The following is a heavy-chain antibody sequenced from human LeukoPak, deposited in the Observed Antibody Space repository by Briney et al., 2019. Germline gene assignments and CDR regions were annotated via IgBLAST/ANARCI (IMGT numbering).Heavy chain of an antibody. CDR3: ATSGYSGYDLNS. D-gene: IGHD5-12*01. V-gene: IGHV4-34*01. J-gene: IGHJ4*02. CDR2: INHSGST. Sequence: KPSETLSLTCAVYGWSFSGNYWSWIRQPPGKGLEWIGEINHSGSTNYNPSLKSRVTISVDTSKNQFSLKLSSVTAADTAMYYCATSGYSGYDLNSWGQGTPVTVSS. CDR1: GWSFSGNY.